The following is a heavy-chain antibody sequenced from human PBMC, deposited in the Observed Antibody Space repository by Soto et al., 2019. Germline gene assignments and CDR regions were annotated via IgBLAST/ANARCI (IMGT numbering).Heavy chain of an antibody. Sequence: QVQLVQSGAEVKKPGSSVKVSCKASGGTFSSYAISWVRQAPGQGLEWMGGIIPIFGTANYAQKFQGRVTITADEAMSTAYMELSSLRSEDTAVYYCATTYYGSGSYYSRGSYYFDYWGQGTLVTVSS. D-gene: IGHD3-10*01. CDR2: IIPIFGTA. CDR1: GGTFSSYA. J-gene: IGHJ4*02. V-gene: IGHV1-69*01. CDR3: ATTYYGSGSYYSRGSYYFDY.